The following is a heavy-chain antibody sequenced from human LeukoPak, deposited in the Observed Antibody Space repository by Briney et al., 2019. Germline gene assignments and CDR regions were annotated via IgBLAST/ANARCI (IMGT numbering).Heavy chain of an antibody. J-gene: IGHJ4*02. CDR1: GFPFSTYW. D-gene: IGHD2-21*02. CDR3: ARDGGLLPDN. CDR2: ISPDGSSR. Sequence: GGSLRLSCAASGFPFSTYWMHWVRQPPGKGLVWVSRISPDGSSRSYADAVKGRFIISRDNAKNTLSLQMNSLTAEDTAVYYCARDGGLLPDNWGKGTLVTVSS. V-gene: IGHV3-74*01.